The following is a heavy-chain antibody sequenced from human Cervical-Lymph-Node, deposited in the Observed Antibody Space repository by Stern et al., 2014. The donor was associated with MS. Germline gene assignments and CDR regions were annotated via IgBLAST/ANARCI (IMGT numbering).Heavy chain of an antibody. CDR2: ISSGSSAI. J-gene: IGHJ4*02. V-gene: IGHV3-48*01. D-gene: IGHD6-19*01. Sequence: EVQLVESGGGLVQPGGSLRLSCAASGFTFSTYSMTWVRQAPGKGLEWVSYISSGSSAIYYADSVKGRFIISRDNAKNSLYLQMNSLRGEDTAVYYCVGGWTKNDYWGQGTLVTVSS. CDR1: GFTFSTYS. CDR3: VGGWTKNDY.